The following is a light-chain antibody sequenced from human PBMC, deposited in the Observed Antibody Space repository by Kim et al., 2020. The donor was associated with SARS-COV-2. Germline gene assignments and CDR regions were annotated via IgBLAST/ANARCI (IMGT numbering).Light chain of an antibody. CDR1: KLGDKY. Sequence: SYELTQPPSVSVSPGQTASITCSGDKLGDKYACWYQQKPGQSPVLVIYQDRKRPSGIPERFSGSNSGNTATLTISGTQAMDEADYYCQAWDSSTAGVVFGGGTQLTVL. CDR3: QAWDSSTAGVV. V-gene: IGLV3-1*01. J-gene: IGLJ2*01. CDR2: QDR.